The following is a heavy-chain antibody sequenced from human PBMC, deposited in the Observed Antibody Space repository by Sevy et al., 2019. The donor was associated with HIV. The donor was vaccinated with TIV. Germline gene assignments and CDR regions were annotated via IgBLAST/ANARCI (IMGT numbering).Heavy chain of an antibody. CDR3: TTGDPYNRYGYMRPYFFDY. V-gene: IGHV3-15*01. Sequence: GGSLRLSCAASGFTFTNTWMSWVRQAPGKGLEWVGRIKSKTDGGTGEYAAPVKDRFSISRDDSKNRLNLQMNSLKTEDTAVYYCTTGDPYNRYGYMRPYFFDYWGQGTLVTVSS. D-gene: IGHD5-18*01. CDR2: IKSKTDGGTG. J-gene: IGHJ4*02. CDR1: GFTFTNTW.